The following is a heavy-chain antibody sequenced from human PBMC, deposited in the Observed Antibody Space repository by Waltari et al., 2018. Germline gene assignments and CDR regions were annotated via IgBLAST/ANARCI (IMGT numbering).Heavy chain of an antibody. CDR3: ARADYGGTADYDY. Sequence: EVQLVESGGGLVQPGGSLRLSCAASGFTFSSHWMTWVRQAPGKGLEWVANRKEEGSESYYGDSVKGRFTISRDNTKNSLYLQMNSLRVEDTAVYYCARADYGGTADYDYWGQGTQVTVSS. J-gene: IGHJ4*02. CDR1: GFTFSSHW. CDR2: RKEEGSES. V-gene: IGHV3-7*04. D-gene: IGHD4-17*01.